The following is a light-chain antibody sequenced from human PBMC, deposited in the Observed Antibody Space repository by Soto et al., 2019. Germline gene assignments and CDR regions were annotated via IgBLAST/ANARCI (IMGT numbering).Light chain of an antibody. V-gene: IGKV1-5*03. J-gene: IGKJ1*01. CDR2: KAS. Sequence: DIQMPQSPSTLSASVGDRVTITCRASQSISSWLAWYQQKPGKAPKVLIYKASSLESGVPSRFSGSGSGTEFTLTISSLQTDDFATYYCQHYNSYPWTFGQATKVDI. CDR3: QHYNSYPWT. CDR1: QSISSW.